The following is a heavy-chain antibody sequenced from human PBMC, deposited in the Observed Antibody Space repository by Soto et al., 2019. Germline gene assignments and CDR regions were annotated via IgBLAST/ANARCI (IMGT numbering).Heavy chain of an antibody. CDR3: ARDEGYYPYLRPSVDY. J-gene: IGHJ4*02. CDR1: GFTFSSYS. V-gene: IGHV3-48*02. D-gene: IGHD3-10*01. CDR2: ISSSSSTI. Sequence: GGSLRLSCAASGFTFSSYSMNWVRQAPGKGLEWVSYISSSSSTIYYADSVKGRFTISRDNAKNSLYLQMNSLRDEDTAVYYCARDEGYYPYLRPSVDYWGQGTLVTVSS.